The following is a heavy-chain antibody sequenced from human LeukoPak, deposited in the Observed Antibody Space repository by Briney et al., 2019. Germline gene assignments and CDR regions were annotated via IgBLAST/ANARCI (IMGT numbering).Heavy chain of an antibody. CDR2: IYTSGST. D-gene: IGHD3-22*01. CDR3: ASYGPYYYDSSGYYDY. J-gene: IGHJ4*02. CDR1: GGSISSGSYY. Sequence: TLSLTCTVSGGSISSGSYYWSWIRQPAGKGLEWIGRIYTSGSTNYNPSLKSRVTISVDTSKNQFSLKLSSVTAADTAVYYCASYGPYYYDSSGYYDYWGQGTLVTVSS. V-gene: IGHV4-61*02.